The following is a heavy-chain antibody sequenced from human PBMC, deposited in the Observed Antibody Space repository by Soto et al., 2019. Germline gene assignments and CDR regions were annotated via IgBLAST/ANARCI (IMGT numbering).Heavy chain of an antibody. CDR2: IYYSGST. D-gene: IGHD2-15*01. Sequence: SETLSLTCTVSGGSISSGGYYWSWIRQHPGKGLEWIGYIYYSGSTYYNPSLKSRVTVSVDTSKNQFSLKLSSVTAADTAVYYCARAHLENIVVVVAATNQGYFDYWGQGTLVTVSS. J-gene: IGHJ4*02. CDR3: ARAHLENIVVVVAATNQGYFDY. V-gene: IGHV4-31*03. CDR1: GGSISSGGYY.